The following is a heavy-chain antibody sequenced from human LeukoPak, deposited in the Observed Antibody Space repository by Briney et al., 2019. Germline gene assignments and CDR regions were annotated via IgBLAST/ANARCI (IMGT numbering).Heavy chain of an antibody. J-gene: IGHJ4*02. D-gene: IGHD3-22*01. Sequence: PGGSLRLSCAASGFTFSSYGMHWVRQAPGKGLEWVSYISGGSTTIYYADSVKGRFTSSRDNAKNSLYLQMNSLRDEDTAVYYCARRQSNSGYYPSDYWGQGTLVTVSS. CDR1: GFTFSSYG. V-gene: IGHV3-48*02. CDR2: ISGGSTTI. CDR3: ARRQSNSGYYPSDY.